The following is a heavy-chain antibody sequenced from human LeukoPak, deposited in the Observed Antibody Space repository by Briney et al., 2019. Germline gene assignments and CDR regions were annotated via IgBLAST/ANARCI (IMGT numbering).Heavy chain of an antibody. CDR2: ISGSGNYT. Sequence: GGSLRLSCAASGFTFSTYAMSWVRQAPGKGLEWVSTISGSGNYTYYADSVKGRFTIYRDSSKSTLFLQMNNLRADDTARYYCAKLGGVSVLFFFDYWGQGTLVTVSS. CDR3: AKLGGVSVLFFFDY. J-gene: IGHJ4*02. CDR1: GFTFSTYA. V-gene: IGHV3-23*01. D-gene: IGHD2-8*01.